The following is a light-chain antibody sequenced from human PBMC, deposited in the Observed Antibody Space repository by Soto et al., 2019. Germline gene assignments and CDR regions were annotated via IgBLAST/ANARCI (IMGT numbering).Light chain of an antibody. J-gene: IGKJ2*01. CDR3: QQSFSAPRT. CDR2: SAS. V-gene: IGKV1-39*01. Sequence: DIQMSQSPSSLSASVGDSVTITCRASETIIDYLSWYQQQPGEAPKLLIFSASSLRSGVPSRFRGSGSGTHFTLTISSLQPEDFATYFCQQSFSAPRTFGQGTKLQAK. CDR1: ETIIDY.